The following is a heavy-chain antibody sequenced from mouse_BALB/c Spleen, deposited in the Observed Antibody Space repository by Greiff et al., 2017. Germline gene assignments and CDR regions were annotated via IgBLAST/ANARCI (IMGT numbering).Heavy chain of an antibody. Sequence: DVHLVESGGGLVKPGGSLKLSCAASGFTFSSYAMSWVRQTPEKRLEWVATISSGGSYTYYPDSVKGRFTISRDNAKNTLYLQMSSLRSEDTAMYYCTRVYGSSPRWYFDVGGAGTTVTVSS. J-gene: IGHJ1*01. CDR1: GFTFSSYA. V-gene: IGHV5-9-3*01. CDR2: ISSGGSYT. D-gene: IGHD1-1*01. CDR3: TRVYGSSPRWYFDV.